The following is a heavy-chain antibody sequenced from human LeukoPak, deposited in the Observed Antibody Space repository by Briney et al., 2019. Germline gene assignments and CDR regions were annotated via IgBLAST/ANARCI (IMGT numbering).Heavy chain of an antibody. CDR2: ISTSGNI. Sequence: SETLSLTCTVSGSSMNGFQWSWIRQPAGKGLEWIGRISTSGNINNTPSLKSRVTMSVDTSKNQFSLKLTSVTAADTAVYFCARGQSYRKSQNWFGPWGQGTLVTVSS. D-gene: IGHD4-11*01. V-gene: IGHV4-4*07. J-gene: IGHJ5*02. CDR3: ARGQSYRKSQNWFGP. CDR1: GSSMNGFQ.